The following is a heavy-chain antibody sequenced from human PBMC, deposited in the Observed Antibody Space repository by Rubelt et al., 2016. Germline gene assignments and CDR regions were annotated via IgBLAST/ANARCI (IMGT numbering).Heavy chain of an antibody. CDR3: AKVEGPHYYETRGYLDY. J-gene: IGHJ4*02. Sequence: EVQLVESGGGLVQPVGDLRVSCAACGVTFCSYALSWVRQAPGEGLEWVYGISVSGDSTYYADSVKGRFTISRATSKTTRYLHMNSLRDEEKAVYYWAKVEGPHYYETRGYLDYWGQGTLVTVSS. V-gene: IGHV3-23*04. CDR2: ISVSGDST. CDR1: GVTFCSYA. D-gene: IGHD3-22*01.